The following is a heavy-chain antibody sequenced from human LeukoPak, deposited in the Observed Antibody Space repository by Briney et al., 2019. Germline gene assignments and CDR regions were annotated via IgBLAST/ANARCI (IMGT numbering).Heavy chain of an antibody. CDR2: INHSGRT. CDR3: ARAYYSTSWFHR. CDR1: GGSFSGYY. D-gene: IGHD3-10*01. J-gene: IGHJ5*02. V-gene: IGHV4-34*01. Sequence: SETLSLSCAVYGGSFSGYYWSWIRQPPGKGLEWIGEINHSGRTNYNPSLKSRVTISADTSKNQFSLELRSVTAADMAVYYCARAYYSTSWFHRWGQGAVVTVSS.